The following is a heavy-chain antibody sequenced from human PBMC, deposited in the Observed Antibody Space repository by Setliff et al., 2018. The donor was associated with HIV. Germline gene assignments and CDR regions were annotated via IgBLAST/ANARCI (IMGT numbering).Heavy chain of an antibody. D-gene: IGHD1-26*01. J-gene: IGHJ2*01. CDR2: TRSKAYGGTT. Sequence: PGGSLRLSCAASGFTFSNAWMSWVRQAPGKGLEWVGSTRSKAYGGTTEYAASVKGRFTISRDDSKSIAYLQMNSLKTEDTAVYYCTRLRIVGATYWYFDLWGRGTLVTVSS. V-gene: IGHV3-49*04. CDR1: GFTFSNAW. CDR3: TRLRIVGATYWYFDL.